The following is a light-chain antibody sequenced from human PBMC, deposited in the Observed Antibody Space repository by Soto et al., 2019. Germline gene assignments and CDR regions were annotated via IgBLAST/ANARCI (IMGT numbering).Light chain of an antibody. J-gene: IGKJ1*01. CDR2: AAS. CDR1: QGISSY. Sequence: AIRMTQSPSSLSASTGDRVTITCRASQGISSYLAWYQQKPGKAPKLLIYAASTLRSGVPSRFSGSGSGTEFTLTISSLQPDDFATYYCQHYNSYSEAFGQGTKWIS. V-gene: IGKV1-8*01. CDR3: QHYNSYSEA.